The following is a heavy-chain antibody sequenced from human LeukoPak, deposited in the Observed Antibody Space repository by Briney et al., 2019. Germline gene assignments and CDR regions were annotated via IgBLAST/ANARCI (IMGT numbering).Heavy chain of an antibody. D-gene: IGHD3-10*01. CDR2: MNPNSGNT. Sequence: ASVTVPFTASGYTFTIYDINWVRQATGQGREWMGWMNPNSGNTGYAQKFQGRVTMTRNTSISTAYMELSSLRSEDTAVYYCARESLNYGSGSYFYGYYYYYYMDVWGKGTTVTISS. CDR3: ARESLNYGSGSYFYGYYYYYYMDV. V-gene: IGHV1-8*01. CDR1: GYTFTIYD. J-gene: IGHJ6*03.